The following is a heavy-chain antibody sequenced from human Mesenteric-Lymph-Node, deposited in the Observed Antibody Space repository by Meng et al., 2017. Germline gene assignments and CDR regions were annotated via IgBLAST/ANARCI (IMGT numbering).Heavy chain of an antibody. V-gene: IGHV7-4-1*02. D-gene: IGHD1-26*01. J-gene: IGHJ3*02. Sequence: ASVKVSCKASGYTFTSYAMNWVRQAPGQGLEWRGWINTNTGNPTYAQGFTGRFVFSLDTSVSTAYLQISSLKAEDTAVYYCARGYIVGATFYAFDIWGQGTMVTVSS. CDR3: ARGYIVGATFYAFDI. CDR1: GYTFTSYA. CDR2: INTNTGNP.